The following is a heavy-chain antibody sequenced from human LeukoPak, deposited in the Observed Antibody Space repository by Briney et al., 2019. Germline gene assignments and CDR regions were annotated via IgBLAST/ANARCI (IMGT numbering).Heavy chain of an antibody. V-gene: IGHV1-2*02. CDR2: INPNSGGT. J-gene: IGHJ4*02. CDR1: GYTFTGYY. CDR3: ARGYYDSSGYYFGVGDY. Sequence: ASVKVSCKASGYTFTGYYMHWVRQAPGQGLEWMGWINPNSGGTNYAQKFQGRVTMTRDTSISTAYMELSRLRSDDTAVYYCARGYYDSSGYYFGVGDYWGQGTLVTVSS. D-gene: IGHD3-22*01.